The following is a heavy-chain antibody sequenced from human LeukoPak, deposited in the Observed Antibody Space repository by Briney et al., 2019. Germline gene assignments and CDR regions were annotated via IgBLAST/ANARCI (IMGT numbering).Heavy chain of an antibody. Sequence: PGGSLRLSCAASGFTFDDYAMHWVRQAPGKGLEWVSAISGSGGSTYYADSVKGRFTISRDNSKNTLYLQMNSLRAEDTAVYYCAKDGPGYSSGWYGGDFDYWGQGTLVTVSS. CDR3: AKDGPGYSSGWYGGDFDY. CDR2: ISGSGGST. V-gene: IGHV3-23*01. D-gene: IGHD6-19*01. CDR1: GFTFDDYA. J-gene: IGHJ4*02.